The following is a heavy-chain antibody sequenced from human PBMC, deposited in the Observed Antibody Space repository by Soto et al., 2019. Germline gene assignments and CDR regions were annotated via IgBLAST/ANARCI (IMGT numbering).Heavy chain of an antibody. V-gene: IGHV3-23*01. CDR3: AKVLFLGSGWYVGYFQH. CDR1: GFTFSSYS. CDR2: ISGSGGST. Sequence: HPGGSLRLSCAASGFTFSSYSMSWVRQAPGKGLEWVSAISGSGGSTYYADSVKGRFTISRDNSKNTLYLQMNSLRAEDTAVYYCAKVLFLGSGWYVGYFQHWGQGTLVTVSS. D-gene: IGHD6-19*01. J-gene: IGHJ1*01.